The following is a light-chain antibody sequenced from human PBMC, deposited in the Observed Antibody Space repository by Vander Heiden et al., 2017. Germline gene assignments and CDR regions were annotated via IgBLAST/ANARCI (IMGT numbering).Light chain of an antibody. J-gene: IGLJ2*01. CDR1: SSNIGSTY. CDR3: GTWDTSLSVVV. V-gene: IGLV1-51*01. CDR2: DNN. Sequence: QSVLPQPPSVSAAPAPKVTIPCSGSSSNIGSTYVSWYQQLPGTAPKLLIYDNNKRPSGIPDRFSGSKSGTSATLGITGVQTGDEADYYCGTWDTSLSVVVFGGGTKLTVL.